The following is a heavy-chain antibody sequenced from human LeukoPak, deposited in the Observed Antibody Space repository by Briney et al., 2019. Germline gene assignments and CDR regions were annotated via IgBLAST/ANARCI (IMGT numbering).Heavy chain of an antibody. CDR3: ARGSTAMAPFDY. V-gene: IGHV4-59*01. CDR1: GGSISSYY. Sequence: SETLSLTCTVSGGSISSYYWSWIRQPPGKGLEWIGYIYYSGSTNYNPSLKSRVTISVDTSKNQFSLKLSSVTAADTAVYYCARGSTAMAPFDYWGQGTLVTVSS. D-gene: IGHD5-18*01. J-gene: IGHJ4*02. CDR2: IYYSGST.